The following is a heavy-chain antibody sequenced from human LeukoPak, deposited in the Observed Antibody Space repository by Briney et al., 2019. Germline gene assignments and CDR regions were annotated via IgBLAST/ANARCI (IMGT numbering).Heavy chain of an antibody. CDR2: INHSGST. Sequence: KPSETLSLTCAVYGGSFSGYYWSWIRQPPGKGLEWIGEINHSGSTNYNPSLKIRVTISVDTSKNQFSLKLSSVTAADTAVYYCARGNDYYDSSGFDYWGQGTLVTVSS. J-gene: IGHJ4*02. CDR1: GGSFSGYY. D-gene: IGHD3-22*01. CDR3: ARGNDYYDSSGFDY. V-gene: IGHV4-34*01.